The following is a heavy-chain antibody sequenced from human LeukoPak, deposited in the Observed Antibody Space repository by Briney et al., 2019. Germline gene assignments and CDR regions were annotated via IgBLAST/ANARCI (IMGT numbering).Heavy chain of an antibody. CDR3: ARGHRYYDFWSGRGAYFDY. Sequence: SETQSLTCAVYGGSFSGYYWSWIRQPPGKGLEWIGEINHSGSTNFNPSLKSRVTISVDTSKNQFSLKLSSVTAADTAVYYCARGHRYYDFWSGRGAYFDYWGQGTLVTVSS. CDR2: INHSGST. J-gene: IGHJ4*02. CDR1: GGSFSGYY. D-gene: IGHD3-3*01. V-gene: IGHV4-34*01.